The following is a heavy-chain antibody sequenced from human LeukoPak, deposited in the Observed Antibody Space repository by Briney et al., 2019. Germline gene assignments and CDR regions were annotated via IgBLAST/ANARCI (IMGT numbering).Heavy chain of an antibody. J-gene: IGHJ6*02. CDR2: IIPIFGTA. CDR1: GGTFSIYA. V-gene: IGHV1-69*13. Sequence: RASVNVSCKASGGTFSIYAISWVRQAPGQGLEWMGGIIPIFGTANYAQKFQGRVTITADESTSTAYMELSSLRSEDTAVYYCARGGYSSSWSKKKKKNYYYYYGMDVWGQGTTVTVSS. CDR3: ARGGYSSSWSKKKKKNYYYYYGMDV. D-gene: IGHD6-13*01.